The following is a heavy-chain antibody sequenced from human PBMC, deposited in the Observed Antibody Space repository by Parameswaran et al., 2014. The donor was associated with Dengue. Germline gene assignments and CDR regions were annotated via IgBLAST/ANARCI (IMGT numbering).Heavy chain of an antibody. J-gene: IGHJ4*02. CDR2: VSSSGHTI. D-gene: IGHD5-12*01. CDR3: ARVDRVATMIY. Sequence: VRQALGKGLEWVSYVSSSGHTIYYADSVKGRFTISRDNAKNSLYLQMTSLRADDTALYYCARVDRVATMIYWGQGTLVTVSS. V-gene: IGHV3-48*03.